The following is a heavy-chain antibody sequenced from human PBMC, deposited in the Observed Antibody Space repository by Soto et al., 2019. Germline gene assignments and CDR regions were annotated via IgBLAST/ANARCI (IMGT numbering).Heavy chain of an antibody. D-gene: IGHD3-16*01. CDR2: VYYSGST. CDR3: AAGTLGAVWTPLDD. J-gene: IGHJ4*02. CDR1: GGSFSDNY. V-gene: IGHV4-59*12. Sequence: SETLSLTCDVSGGSFSDNYWTWIRQVPGKGLEWIGYVYYSGSTNYNPSLKSRVTISVDASKQQFSLKLTSVTAADTALYYCAAGTLGAVWTPLDDWGQGILVTVSA.